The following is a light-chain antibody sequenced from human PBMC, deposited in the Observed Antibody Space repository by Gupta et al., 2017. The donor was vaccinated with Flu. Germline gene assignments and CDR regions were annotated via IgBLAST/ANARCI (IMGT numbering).Light chain of an antibody. J-gene: IGLJ1*01. CDR2: ANS. CDR1: SSNFGAGYE. CDR3: QSYDSSLNAYV. V-gene: IGLV1-40*01. Sequence: SALAQPPSVSGTPGQRVTISCTGSSSNFGAGYEVHWYQHFPGTAPKPLIYANSDRPSGIPDRFSGSKSGVSASLAITGLQPGDEADYYCQSYDSSLNAYVFGTGTRVTVL.